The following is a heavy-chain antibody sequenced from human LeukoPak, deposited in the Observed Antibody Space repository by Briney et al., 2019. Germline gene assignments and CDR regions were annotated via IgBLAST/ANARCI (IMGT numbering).Heavy chain of an antibody. CDR2: IYHSGST. D-gene: IGHD4-11*01. CDR1: GYSISSGYY. Sequence: PSETLSLTCTVSGYSISSGYYWGWIRQPPGKGLEWIGSIYHSGSTYYNPSLKSRVTISVDTSKNQFSLKLSSVTAADTAVYYCARTTVTTNYYYYYMDVWGKGTTVTVSS. CDR3: ARTTVTTNYYYYYMDV. V-gene: IGHV4-38-2*02. J-gene: IGHJ6*03.